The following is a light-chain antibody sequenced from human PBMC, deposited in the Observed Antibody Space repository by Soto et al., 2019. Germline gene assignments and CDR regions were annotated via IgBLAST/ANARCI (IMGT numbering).Light chain of an antibody. V-gene: IGKV3-15*01. J-gene: IGKJ1*01. CDR3: QQYNNSPPT. Sequence: EIVMTQSPATLSVSPGERATLSCRASQSVSSNLAWYQQKPGQAPRLLIYGASTRANGIPARFSGSGSGTEFTLTISSLQSEDFAVHYCQQYNNSPPTFGQGTKVEIK. CDR1: QSVSSN. CDR2: GAS.